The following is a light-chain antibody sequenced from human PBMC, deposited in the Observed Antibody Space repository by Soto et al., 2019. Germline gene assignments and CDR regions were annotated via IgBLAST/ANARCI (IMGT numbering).Light chain of an antibody. CDR3: QQYYNTPPS. CDR1: QSVFSS. Sequence: EIVMTQSPATLSVSPGERATLSCRASQSVFSSLAWYQQKPGQAPRLLIYDASNRATGIPARFSGTRSGTDFTLTISSLQAEDVAVYYCQQYYNTPPSFGGGTKADIK. V-gene: IGKV3D-15*01. J-gene: IGKJ4*01. CDR2: DAS.